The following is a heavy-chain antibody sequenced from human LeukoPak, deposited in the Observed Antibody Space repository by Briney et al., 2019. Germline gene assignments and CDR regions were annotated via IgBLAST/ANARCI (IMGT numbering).Heavy chain of an antibody. CDR3: AREGVVVGRDFNY. J-gene: IGHJ4*02. V-gene: IGHV3-48*03. Sequence: GGSLRLSCAASEFSVGSNYMNWVRQAPGKGLEWVSYISSSGSTIYYADSVKGRFTISRDNAKNSLYLQMNSLRAEDTAFYYCAREGVVVGRDFNYWGQGTLVTVSS. CDR1: EFSVGSNY. D-gene: IGHD2-15*01. CDR2: ISSSGSTI.